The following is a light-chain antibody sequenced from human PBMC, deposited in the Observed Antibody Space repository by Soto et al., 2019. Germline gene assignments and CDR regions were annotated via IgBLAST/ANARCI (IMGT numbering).Light chain of an antibody. Sequence: QSALPQPASVSGSPGQSITLSCTGTGSDVGAYNYVSWYQQHPGKAPKLMIYDVSNRPSGVSNRFSGSKSGNTASLTISGLQGEDEADYYCSPYRNSETLVFGTGTKVTVL. J-gene: IGLJ1*01. CDR3: SPYRNSETLV. V-gene: IGLV2-14*01. CDR2: DVS. CDR1: GSDVGAYNY.